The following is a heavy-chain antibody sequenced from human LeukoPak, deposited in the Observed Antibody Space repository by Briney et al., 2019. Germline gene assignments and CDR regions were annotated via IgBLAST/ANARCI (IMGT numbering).Heavy chain of an antibody. D-gene: IGHD3-10*01. CDR1: GFTFDDYA. J-gene: IGHJ5*02. Sequence: GGSLRLSCAASGFTFDDYAMHWVRQAPGKGLEWVSGISWNSGSIGYADSVKGRFTISRDNSKNTLYLQMNSLRAEDTAVYYCAKWLLWFGELSENWFDPWGQGTLVTVSS. CDR3: AKWLLWFGELSENWFDP. CDR2: ISWNSGSI. V-gene: IGHV3-9*01.